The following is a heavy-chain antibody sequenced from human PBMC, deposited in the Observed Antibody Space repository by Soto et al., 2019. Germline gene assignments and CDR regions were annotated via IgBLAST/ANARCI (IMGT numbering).Heavy chain of an antibody. D-gene: IGHD6-19*01. Sequence: EVQLLESGGGLVQPGGSLRLSCAASGFTFSSYAMSWVRQAPGKGLEWVSAISGSGGSTYYADSVKGRFTISRDNSKNTLYLQMNSLGAEDTALYYCAKGLGYSSGWYSKGAFDYGGQGTLVTVSS. V-gene: IGHV3-23*01. J-gene: IGHJ4*02. CDR2: ISGSGGST. CDR3: AKGLGYSSGWYSKGAFDY. CDR1: GFTFSSYA.